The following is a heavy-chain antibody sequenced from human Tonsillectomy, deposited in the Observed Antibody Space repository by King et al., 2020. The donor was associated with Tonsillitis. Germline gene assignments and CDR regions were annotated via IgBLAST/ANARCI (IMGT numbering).Heavy chain of an antibody. CDR1: GFTFSSCT. CDR3: ARAYSWSYYSFDY. J-gene: IGHJ4*02. D-gene: IGHD3-10*01. V-gene: IGHV3-30*01. CDR2: ISSDGSDK. Sequence: VQLVESGGGVVQPGRSLRLSCAASGFTFSSCTMHWVRQAPDKGLEWVTLISSDGSDKYYADSVKGRFTISRDNAKNTVSLQMDSLNAEDTAVYYCARAYSWSYYSFDYWGQGTLVTVSS.